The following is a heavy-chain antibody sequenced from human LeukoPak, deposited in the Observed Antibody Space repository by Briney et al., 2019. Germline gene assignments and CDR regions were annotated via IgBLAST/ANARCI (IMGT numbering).Heavy chain of an antibody. CDR3: AKGSRIAVAGYFDY. V-gene: IGHV3-23*01. CDR2: ISGSGGST. Sequence: GGSLRLSCAASGFTFSSNAMSWVRQAPGEGLEWVSAISGSGGSTYYADSVKGRFTISRDNSKNTLYLQMNSLRAEDTAVYYCAKGSRIAVAGYFDYWGQGTLVTVSS. J-gene: IGHJ4*02. CDR1: GFTFSSNA. D-gene: IGHD6-19*01.